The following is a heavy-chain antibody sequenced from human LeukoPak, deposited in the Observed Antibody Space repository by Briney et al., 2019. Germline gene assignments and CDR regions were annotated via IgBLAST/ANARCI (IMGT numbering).Heavy chain of an antibody. CDR1: GFTFDDYA. CDR3: AKGGIPNYDFYGMDV. CDR2: ISWNSGSI. D-gene: IGHD3-3*01. J-gene: IGHJ6*02. V-gene: IGHV3-9*01. Sequence: GGSLRLSCAASGFTFDDYAMHWVRQAPGKGLEWVSGISWNSGSIGYADSVKGRFTISRDNAKNSLYLQMNSLRAEDTALYYCAKGGIPNYDFYGMDVWGQGTTVTVSS.